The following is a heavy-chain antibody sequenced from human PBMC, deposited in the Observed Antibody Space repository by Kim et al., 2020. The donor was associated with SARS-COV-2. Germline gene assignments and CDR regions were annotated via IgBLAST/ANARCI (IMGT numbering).Heavy chain of an antibody. J-gene: IGHJ4*02. Sequence: YAQKLQGRVTMTRDTSISTAYMELSRLRSDDTAVYYCARLLVAIFGVGDYWGQGTLVTVSS. D-gene: IGHD3-3*01. V-gene: IGHV1-2*02. CDR3: ARLLVAIFGVGDY.